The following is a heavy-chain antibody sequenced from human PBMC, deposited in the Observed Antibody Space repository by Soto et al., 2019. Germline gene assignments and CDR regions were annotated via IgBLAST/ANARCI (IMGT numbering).Heavy chain of an antibody. V-gene: IGHV1-18*01. J-gene: IGHJ6*02. CDR1: GYTFTRYG. Sequence: ASGKVSCKASGYTFTRYGISWVRQAPGQGLEWMGWISAYNGKTNYAQNVQGRVTMTTDTSTRTAYMDLRSLRSDDTAVYYCARGGDVNYYHGMDVWGQGTTVTVS. CDR2: ISAYNGKT. CDR3: ARGGDVNYYHGMDV. D-gene: IGHD5-12*01.